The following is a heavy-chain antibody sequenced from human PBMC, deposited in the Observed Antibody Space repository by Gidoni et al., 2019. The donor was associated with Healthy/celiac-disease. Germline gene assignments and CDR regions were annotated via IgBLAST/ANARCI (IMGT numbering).Heavy chain of an antibody. Sequence: PSRGLEWLGRTYYRSKWYNDYAVSVKSRITINPDTSKNQFSLQLNSVTPEDTAVYYCARDAGKGDRFDPWGQGTLVTVSS. J-gene: IGHJ5*02. CDR3: ARDAGKGDRFDP. CDR2: TYYRSKWYN. V-gene: IGHV6-1*01. D-gene: IGHD3-10*01.